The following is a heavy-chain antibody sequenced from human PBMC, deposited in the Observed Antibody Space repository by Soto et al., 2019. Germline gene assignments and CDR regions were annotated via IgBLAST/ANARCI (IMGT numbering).Heavy chain of an antibody. J-gene: IGHJ3*02. CDR1: GGSISSYY. V-gene: IGHV4-4*07. CDR2: IYTSGST. D-gene: IGHD3-10*01. Sequence: VSLPCTVSGGSISSYYWIWIRQPAGKGLEWIGRIYTSGSTNYNPSLKSRVTMSVDTSKNQFSLNLSSVTAAADTAVYYCARDRITLANDAFDIWGQGTMVTVSS. CDR3: ARDRITLANDAFDI.